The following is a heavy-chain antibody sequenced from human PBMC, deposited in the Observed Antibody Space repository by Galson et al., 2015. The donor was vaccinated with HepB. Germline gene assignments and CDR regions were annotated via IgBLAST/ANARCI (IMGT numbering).Heavy chain of an antibody. Sequence: SLRLSCAASGFTFSSYWMSWVRQAPGKGLEWVANIKQDGSEKYYVDSVKGRFTISRDNAKNSLYLQMNSLRAEDTAVYYCAREGGQGSGSYLPPDDESVWFKNDAFDIWGQGTMVTVSS. CDR1: GFTFSSYW. V-gene: IGHV3-7*01. D-gene: IGHD3-10*01. CDR3: AREGGQGSGSYLPPDDESVWFKNDAFDI. J-gene: IGHJ3*02. CDR2: IKQDGSEK.